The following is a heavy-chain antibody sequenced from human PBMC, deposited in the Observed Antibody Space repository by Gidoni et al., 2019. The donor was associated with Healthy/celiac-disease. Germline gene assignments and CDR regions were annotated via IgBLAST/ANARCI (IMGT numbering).Heavy chain of an antibody. D-gene: IGHD3-10*01. CDR1: GGSFSGYY. J-gene: IGHJ4*02. CDR3: ARTPLGFYGLGSYGYFDY. Sequence: QVQLQQWGAGLLTPSETLSLTCAVYGGSFSGYYWSWIRQPPGKGLEWIGEINHSRSTNYNPSLKSRVTISVDTSKNQFSLKLSSVTAADTAVYYCARTPLGFYGLGSYGYFDYWGQGTLVTVSS. V-gene: IGHV4-34*01. CDR2: INHSRST.